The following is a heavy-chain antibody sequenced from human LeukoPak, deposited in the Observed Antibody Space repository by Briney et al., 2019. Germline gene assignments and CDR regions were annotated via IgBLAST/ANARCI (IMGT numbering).Heavy chain of an antibody. D-gene: IGHD3/OR15-3a*01. Sequence: AAVKISCKSSGGPFDNYAINWVRQAPGQGLEWMGRIIPSLNRANYAQIRVTITADKSTATAYMELSGLRYEDTAVYYCARRTDRVDDAFDVWGQGRMVTVSS. J-gene: IGHJ3*01. CDR1: GGPFDNYA. CDR3: ARRTDRVDDAFDV. V-gene: IGHV1-69*04. CDR2: IIPSLNRA.